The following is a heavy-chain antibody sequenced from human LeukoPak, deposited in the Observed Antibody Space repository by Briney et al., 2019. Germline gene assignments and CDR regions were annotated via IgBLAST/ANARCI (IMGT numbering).Heavy chain of an antibody. V-gene: IGHV3-30*03. CDR3: ATAHCSSTSCYRL. D-gene: IGHD2-2*01. CDR1: GFTFSSYG. CDR2: ISYDGSNK. J-gene: IGHJ4*02. Sequence: GGSLRLSCAASGFTFSSYGMHWVRQAPGKGLEWVAVISYDGSNKYYADSVKGRFTISRDNSKNTLYLQMNSLRAEDTAVYYCATAHCSSTSCYRLWGQGTLVTVSS.